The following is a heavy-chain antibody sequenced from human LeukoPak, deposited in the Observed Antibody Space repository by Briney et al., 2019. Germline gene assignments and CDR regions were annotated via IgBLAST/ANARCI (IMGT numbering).Heavy chain of an antibody. CDR3: TTGAYDSSGYYYLDY. Sequence: GGSLRLSCAASGFTFSNAWMSWVRQAPGKGLEWVGRIKSKTDGGTTDYAAPVKGRFIISRDDSKNTLYLQMNSLKTEDTAVYYCTTGAYDSSGYYYLDYWGQGTLVTVSS. CDR2: IKSKTDGGTT. CDR1: GFTFSNAW. V-gene: IGHV3-15*01. J-gene: IGHJ4*02. D-gene: IGHD3-22*01.